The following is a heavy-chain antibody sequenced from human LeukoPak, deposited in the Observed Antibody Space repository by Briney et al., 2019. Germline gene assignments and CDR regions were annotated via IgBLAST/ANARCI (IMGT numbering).Heavy chain of an antibody. CDR1: GVSISSSNW. V-gene: IGHV4-4*02. Sequence: PSETLSLTCAVSGVSISSSNWWSWVRQPPGKGLEWIGEIYHSGSTNYNPSLKSRVTISVDKSKNQFSLKLSSVTAADTAVYYCARFLYDSSGYYYRYFDYWGQGTLVTVSS. CDR3: ARFLYDSSGYYYRYFDY. D-gene: IGHD3-22*01. J-gene: IGHJ4*02. CDR2: IYHSGST.